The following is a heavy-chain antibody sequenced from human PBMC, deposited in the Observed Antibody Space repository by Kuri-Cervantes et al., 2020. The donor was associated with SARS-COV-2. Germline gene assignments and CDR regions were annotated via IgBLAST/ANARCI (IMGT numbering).Heavy chain of an antibody. CDR1: GGSISSFY. Sequence: SETQSLTCTVSGGSISSFYWSWIRQSPGKGLEWIAYFYYGDVTNYNPSLKSRVTVSADTSKNQLSLKLNSVTAADTAVYYCARDNILYSGSGFDLWGQGTLVTVSS. J-gene: IGHJ4*02. D-gene: IGHD1-26*01. V-gene: IGHV4-59*01. CDR3: ARDNILYSGSGFDL. CDR2: FYYGDVT.